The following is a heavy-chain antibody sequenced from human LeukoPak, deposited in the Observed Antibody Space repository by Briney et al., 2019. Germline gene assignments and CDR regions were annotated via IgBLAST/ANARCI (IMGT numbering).Heavy chain of an antibody. V-gene: IGHV1-3*01. CDR1: GYTFTSYI. CDR3: ARERVTATAFDY. CDR2: INPGNCNT. Sequence: ASVKLSCKASGYTFTSYIMNWVCHSPGQRPERIRWINPGNCNTKYSEKFQDRVTFTRDTSATTAYMELRSLRSEDTAVYYCARERVTATAFDYWGQGTLVTVSS. D-gene: IGHD2-21*02. J-gene: IGHJ4*02.